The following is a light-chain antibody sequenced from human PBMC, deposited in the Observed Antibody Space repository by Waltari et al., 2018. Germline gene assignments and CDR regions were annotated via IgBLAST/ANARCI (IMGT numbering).Light chain of an antibody. V-gene: IGKV2-30*02. J-gene: IGKJ2*01. CDR1: QSLVHSDGNTH. Sequence: DVVMTQSPLSLPVTLGQPASITCTSRQSLVHSDGNTHLVWFHQRPGQSPRRLIYKVSIRDSEVTDRFSGGGSATDFTLKISRVEAEDVGVYYCMQGTHWPYTFGQGTKLDIK. CDR2: KVS. CDR3: MQGTHWPYT.